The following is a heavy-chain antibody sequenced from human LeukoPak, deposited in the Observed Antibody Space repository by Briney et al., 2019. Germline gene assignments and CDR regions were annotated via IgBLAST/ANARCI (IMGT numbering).Heavy chain of an antibody. D-gene: IGHD6-13*01. CDR2: ISASGSAT. J-gene: IGHJ4*02. CDR1: GFIFSNYG. V-gene: IGHV3-23*01. CDR3: ARRSGSSWSSFDY. Sequence: PGGSLRLSCAASGFIFSNYGMNWVRQAPGKGLEWVAAISASGSATSYADSVRGRFTISRDNFGNMLYLHLDSLRVEDTAIYYCARRSGSSWSSFDYWGQGALVTVSS.